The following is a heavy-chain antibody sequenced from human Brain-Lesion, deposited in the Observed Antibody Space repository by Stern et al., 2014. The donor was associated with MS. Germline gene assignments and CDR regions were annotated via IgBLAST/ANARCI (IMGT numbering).Heavy chain of an antibody. CDR1: GYTFTGYY. CDR2: INPKSGGT. D-gene: IGHD3-22*01. V-gene: IGHV1-2*04. J-gene: IGHJ4*02. CDR3: ATYYYDSTGYNDF. Sequence: QVQLVESGAEVKKPGASVKVSCKASGYTFTGYYMHWVRPAPGQGLEGMGWINPKSGGTNYAQKFQGWVTMTRDTSINTAYMELSRLRSDDTAVYYCATYYYDSTGYNDFWGQGTLVTVSS.